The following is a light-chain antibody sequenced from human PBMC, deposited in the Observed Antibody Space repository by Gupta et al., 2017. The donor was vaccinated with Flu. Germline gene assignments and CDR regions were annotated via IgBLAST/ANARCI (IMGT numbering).Light chain of an antibody. V-gene: IGKV3-15*01. CDR3: QQYNNWPWT. J-gene: IGKJ1*01. CDR1: QGVRRD. CDR2: ITS. Sequence: PPTLSVSPGEGATLSCRASQGVRRDLAWYQQKPGQAPKLHIYITSTRATGIPARFSGSGSETEFTLTISSQQSEDCAVYYCQQYNNWPWTFGRGTKVEIK.